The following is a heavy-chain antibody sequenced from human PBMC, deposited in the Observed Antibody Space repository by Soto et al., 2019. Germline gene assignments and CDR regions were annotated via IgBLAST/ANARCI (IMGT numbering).Heavy chain of an antibody. CDR3: ARGRYGDY. D-gene: IGHD1-1*01. J-gene: IGHJ4*02. Sequence: QVHLVQSGAEVRKPGASVKVTCKGSGYTFTSYGITWVRQAPGQGLEWMGWISAHNGNTNYAQKLQGRVTVTRDTSTSTAYMELRSLRSDDTSVYYCARGRYGDYWGQGALVTVSS. CDR1: GYTFTSYG. CDR2: ISAHNGNT. V-gene: IGHV1-18*01.